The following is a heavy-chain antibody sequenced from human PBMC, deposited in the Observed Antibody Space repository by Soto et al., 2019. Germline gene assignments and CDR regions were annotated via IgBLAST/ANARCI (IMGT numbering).Heavy chain of an antibody. CDR2: TSYDGSIN. Sequence: GGSLRLSCAGSGFSFGSYEMHWVRQAPGKGLEWVTFTSYDGSINYYADSVKGRFTMSRDNSKNLLYLQMNSLGTEDTAVYYCVRLSTVSYYAVDVWGQGTTVTVSS. J-gene: IGHJ6*02. CDR3: VRLSTVSYYAVDV. CDR1: GFSFGSYE. V-gene: IGHV3-30*04. D-gene: IGHD4-17*01.